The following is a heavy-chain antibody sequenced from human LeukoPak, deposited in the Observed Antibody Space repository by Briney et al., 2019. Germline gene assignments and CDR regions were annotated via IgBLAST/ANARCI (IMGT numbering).Heavy chain of an antibody. CDR3: AREGGVTGTTTRGMIDI. CDR1: GGTFSSYA. V-gene: IGHV1-69*01. J-gene: IGHJ3*02. CDR2: ITPIFGTA. D-gene: IGHD1-7*01. Sequence: SVKVSCKASGGTFSSYAISWVRQAPGQGLEWMGGITPIFGTANYAQKFQGRVTITADESTSTAYMELSSLRSEDTAVYYCAREGGVTGTTTRGMIDIWGQGTMVTVSS.